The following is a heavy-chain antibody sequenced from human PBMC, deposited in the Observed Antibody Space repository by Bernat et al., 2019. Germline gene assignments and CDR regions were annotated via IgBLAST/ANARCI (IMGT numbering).Heavy chain of an antibody. CDR3: ARGAEYSSSPETTHKHFGNWFDP. CDR2: INPNSGGT. Sequence: QVQLVQSGAEVKKPGASVKVSCKASGYTFTGYYMHWVRQAPGQGLEWMGWINPNSGGTNYAQKFQGWVTMTRNTAISTAYMELSRQRSNDTAVYYCARGAEYSSSPETTHKHFGNWFDPWGQGTLVTVSS. J-gene: IGHJ5*02. CDR1: GYTFTGYY. V-gene: IGHV1-2*04. D-gene: IGHD6-6*01.